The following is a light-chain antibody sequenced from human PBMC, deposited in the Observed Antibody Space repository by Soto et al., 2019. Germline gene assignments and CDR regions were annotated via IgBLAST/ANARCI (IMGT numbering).Light chain of an antibody. CDR2: EVS. CDR3: CSYACFTSYYV. CDR1: SSDFGNYNL. J-gene: IGLJ1*01. Sequence: QSALTQPASVSGSPGQSITISCTGTSSDFGNYNLVSWYQQSPGKAPKLMIYEVSKRPSGVSNRFSGSSSGNTASLTISGLQAEDEADYYCCSYACFTSYYVFGTGTKFTVL. V-gene: IGLV2-23*02.